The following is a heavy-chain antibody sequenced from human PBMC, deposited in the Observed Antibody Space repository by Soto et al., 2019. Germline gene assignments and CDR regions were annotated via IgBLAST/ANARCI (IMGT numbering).Heavy chain of an antibody. CDR3: AGGRIVVVGSRAYYGMDV. Sequence: QVHLLLQPGSEVKKPGSSVKVSCKASGGTPSNSAISWVRQAPGQGLEWMGGIIPVFGLVKYAQNFQGRVTITADESTNTAYMELSSLSPEDTAVYYCAGGRIVVVGSRAYYGMDVWGQGTTVTVSS. D-gene: IGHD3-22*01. CDR2: IIPVFGLV. V-gene: IGHV1-69*01. CDR1: GGTPSNSA. J-gene: IGHJ6*02.